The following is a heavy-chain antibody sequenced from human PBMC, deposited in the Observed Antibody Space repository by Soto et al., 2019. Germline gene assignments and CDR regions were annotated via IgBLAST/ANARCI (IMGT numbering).Heavy chain of an antibody. J-gene: IGHJ6*02. CDR2: IIPILGIA. V-gene: IGHV1-69*02. CDR3: ARADPQQLEDGMDV. D-gene: IGHD6-13*01. Sequence: QVQLVQSGAEVKKPGSSVKVSCKASGGTFSSYTISWVRQAPGQGLEWMGRIIPILGIANYAQKFQGRVTITADKSTSTAYMKLSSLRSEDTAVYYCARADPQQLEDGMDVWGQGTTVTVSS. CDR1: GGTFSSYT.